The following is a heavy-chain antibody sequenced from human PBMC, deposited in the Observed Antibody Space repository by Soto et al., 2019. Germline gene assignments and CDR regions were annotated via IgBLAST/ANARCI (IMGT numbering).Heavy chain of an antibody. V-gene: IGHV3-9*01. J-gene: IGHJ3*02. CDR3: AKDMGVESSGWYSAFDI. Sequence: GGSLRLSCAASGFTFDDYAMHWVRQAPGKGLEWVSGISWNSGSIGYADSVKGRFTISRDNAKNSLYLQMNSLRAEDTALYYCAKDMGVESSGWYSAFDIWGQGTMVTVSS. CDR2: ISWNSGSI. CDR1: GFTFDDYA. D-gene: IGHD6-19*01.